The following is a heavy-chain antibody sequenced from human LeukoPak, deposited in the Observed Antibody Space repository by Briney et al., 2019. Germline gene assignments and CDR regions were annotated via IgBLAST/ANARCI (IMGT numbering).Heavy chain of an antibody. CDR1: GFSLTTSGVG. V-gene: IGHV2-5*01. Sequence: SGPTLVNPTQTLTLTCTFSGFSLTTSGVGVGWIRQPPGKALEWLALIYWNDDKRYSPSLKSRLTITKDTSKNQVVLTMTNMDPVDTATYYCAHRHSSSSWEQLFDPWGQGTLVTVSS. CDR3: AHRHSSSSWEQLFDP. CDR2: IYWNDDK. J-gene: IGHJ5*02. D-gene: IGHD6-13*01.